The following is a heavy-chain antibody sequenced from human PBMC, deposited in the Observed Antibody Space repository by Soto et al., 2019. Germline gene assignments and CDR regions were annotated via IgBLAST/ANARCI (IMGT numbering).Heavy chain of an antibody. CDR3: ARDLLRGYSYYAMDV. CDR2: FYYTGNF. Sequence: SETLSLTCTVSGGSMSGYYWTWIRQPPGKGLEWIGYFYYTGNFKYNPSLKSRVTISVDTSKNQFYLRLSSVTAADTAIYYCARDLLRGYSYYAMDVWGQGTTVTVSS. V-gene: IGHV4-59*13. J-gene: IGHJ6*02. CDR1: GGSMSGYY. D-gene: IGHD1-26*01.